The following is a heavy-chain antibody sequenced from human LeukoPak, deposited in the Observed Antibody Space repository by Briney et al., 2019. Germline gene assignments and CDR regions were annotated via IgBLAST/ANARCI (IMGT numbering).Heavy chain of an antibody. V-gene: IGHV3-7*01. Sequence: GGSLRLSCAASGFTFSSYWMSWVRQAPGKGLEWVANIKQDGSEKYYADSVKGRFTISRDNSKNTLYLQMNSLRAEDTAVYYCAKDHPYYYGSGSYQDYWGQGTLVTVSS. CDR3: AKDHPYYYGSGSYQDY. CDR2: IKQDGSEK. J-gene: IGHJ4*02. CDR1: GFTFSSYW. D-gene: IGHD3-10*01.